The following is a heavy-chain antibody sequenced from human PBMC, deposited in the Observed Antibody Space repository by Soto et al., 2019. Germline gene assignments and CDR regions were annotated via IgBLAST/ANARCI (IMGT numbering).Heavy chain of an antibody. CDR3: ARDLRDYDFWSGYYDPFWFDP. CDR1: GGSISSGDYY. D-gene: IGHD3-3*01. CDR2: IYYSGST. Sequence: SETLSLTCTVSGGSISSGDYYWSWIRQPPGKGLEWIGYIYYSGSTYYKPSLKSRVTISVDTSKNQFSLKLSSVTAADTAVYYCARDLRDYDFWSGYYDPFWFDPWGQGTLVTVSS. J-gene: IGHJ5*02. V-gene: IGHV4-30-4*01.